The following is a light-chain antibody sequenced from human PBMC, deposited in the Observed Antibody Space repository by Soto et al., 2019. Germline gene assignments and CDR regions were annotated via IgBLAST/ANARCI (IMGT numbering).Light chain of an antibody. CDR1: QGIRSL. Sequence: DIQLTQSPSFLSASVGDGVTITCRSSQGIRSLLTWYQQKPGKAPKLLIYAASTLQSGVPPRFSGSGSGTEFTLTISSLQPEDFATYYCQHADSFPLITVGQGTRLEIK. J-gene: IGKJ5*01. CDR2: AAS. CDR3: QHADSFPLIT. V-gene: IGKV1-9*01.